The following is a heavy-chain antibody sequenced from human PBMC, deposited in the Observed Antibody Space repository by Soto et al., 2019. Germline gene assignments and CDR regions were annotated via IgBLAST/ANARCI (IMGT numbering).Heavy chain of an antibody. D-gene: IGHD3-22*01. CDR1: GGSISSSNYY. Sequence: SSETLSLTCIVSGGSISSSNYYWGWIRQPPGKGLEWIGSIYYSGGTNYNPSLESRVTISVDTSKNQFSLKLSSVTAADTAVYYYDSSGYSLNDAFDIWGQGTMVTVSS. CDR2: IYYSGGT. V-gene: IGHV4-39*01. CDR3: DSSGYSLNDAFDI. J-gene: IGHJ3*02.